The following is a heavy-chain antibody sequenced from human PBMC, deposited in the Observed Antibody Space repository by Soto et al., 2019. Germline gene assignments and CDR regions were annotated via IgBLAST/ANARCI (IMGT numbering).Heavy chain of an antibody. CDR2: IYHSGST. CDR1: GGSISGTNW. Sequence: KPSETLSLTCAVSGGSISGTNWWSWVRQPPGKGLEWIGEIYHSGSTKYNPSLKSRVTISVDKSKNHFSLWLTSVTAADTAVYYCARVHPSWGSYYGDFDFWGQGTLVTVSS. V-gene: IGHV4-4*02. D-gene: IGHD1-26*01. CDR3: ARVHPSWGSYYGDFDF. J-gene: IGHJ4*02.